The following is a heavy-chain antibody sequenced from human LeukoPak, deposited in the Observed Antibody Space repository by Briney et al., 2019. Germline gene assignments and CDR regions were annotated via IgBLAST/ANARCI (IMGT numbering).Heavy chain of an antibody. CDR2: IKQDGSEK. CDR1: GFTFSSYW. Sequence: GGSLRLSCAASGFTFSSYWMSWVRQAPGKGLEWVANIKQDGSEKYYVDSVKGRFTISRDNAKNSLYLQMNSLRAEDTAVYYCARDPHPYYYDSSGPYFDYWGQGTLVTVSS. CDR3: ARDPHPYYYDSSGPYFDY. V-gene: IGHV3-7*01. D-gene: IGHD3-22*01. J-gene: IGHJ4*02.